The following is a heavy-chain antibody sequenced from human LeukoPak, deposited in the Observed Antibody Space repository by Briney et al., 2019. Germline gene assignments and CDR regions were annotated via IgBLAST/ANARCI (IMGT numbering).Heavy chain of an antibody. Sequence: GGSLRLSCAASGFTFNNYAMNWVRQAPGKGLEWVSVISGSGGTTYYADSVKGRFTISRDSSKNTLYLQMNSLRAEDTAVYYCARDVYWGQGTLVTVSS. V-gene: IGHV3-23*01. CDR3: ARDVY. CDR1: GFTFNNYA. J-gene: IGHJ4*02. CDR2: ISGSGGTT.